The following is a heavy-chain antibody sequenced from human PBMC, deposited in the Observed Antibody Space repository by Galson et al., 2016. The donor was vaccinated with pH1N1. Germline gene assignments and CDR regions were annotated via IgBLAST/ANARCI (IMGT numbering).Heavy chain of an antibody. CDR3: AQYCTSTTCPPHGMDV. CDR1: GYTFTKYY. CDR2: INPSDGTT. Sequence: SVKVSCKASGYTFTKYYMHWVRQAPGQGLEWMGIINPSDGTTTSAQNFQGRITLTRDTSTSMVYMDLSRLRSEDTAVYYCAQYCTSTTCPPHGMDVWGQGTSVSVSS. V-gene: IGHV1-46*03. J-gene: IGHJ6*02. D-gene: IGHD2-2*01.